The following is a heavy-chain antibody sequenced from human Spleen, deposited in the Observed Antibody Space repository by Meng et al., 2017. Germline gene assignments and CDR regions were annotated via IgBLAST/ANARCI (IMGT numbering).Heavy chain of an antibody. J-gene: IGHJ6*02. CDR1: GYTFTGYY. D-gene: IGHD3-10*01. Sequence: ASVKVSCKASGYTFTGYYMHWVRQAPGQGLEWMGWINPNSGGTNYAQKFQGRVTMTRDTSISTAYMELSSLRSEDTAVYYCARGGLWFGALGVWGQGTTVTVSS. CDR2: INPNSGGT. CDR3: ARGGLWFGALGV. V-gene: IGHV1-2*02.